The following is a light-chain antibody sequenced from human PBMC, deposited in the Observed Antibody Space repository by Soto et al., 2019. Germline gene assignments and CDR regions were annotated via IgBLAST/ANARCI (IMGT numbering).Light chain of an antibody. CDR3: QQYHKWPPT. CDR1: QSVSSK. CDR2: GAS. Sequence: EIVMTQSPATLSVSPGERPTLSCRASQSVSSKLAWYQQKPGRAPRLLIYGASTRATGIPARFSGSGSGTEFTITISSLQSEDFAVYYCQQYHKWPPTFGQGTKVEIK. J-gene: IGKJ1*01. V-gene: IGKV3-15*01.